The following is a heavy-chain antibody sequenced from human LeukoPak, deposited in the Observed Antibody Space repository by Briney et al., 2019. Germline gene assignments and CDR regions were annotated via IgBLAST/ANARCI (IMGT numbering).Heavy chain of an antibody. D-gene: IGHD2-21*02. V-gene: IGHV4-59*01. CDR2: VYYTGNT. J-gene: IGHJ4*02. Sequence: SETLSLTCTVSDGSINNYYWSWIRQPPGKGLEWIGYVYYTGNTNYSPSLKSRGTISVDTSKNQFSLKLRSVTAADTAVYYCAMGGSGDAFDHWGQGTLVIVSS. CDR1: DGSINNYY. CDR3: AMGGSGDAFDH.